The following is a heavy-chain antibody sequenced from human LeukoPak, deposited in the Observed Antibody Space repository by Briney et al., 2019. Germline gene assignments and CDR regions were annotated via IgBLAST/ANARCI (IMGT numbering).Heavy chain of an antibody. CDR2: IYYGGST. J-gene: IGHJ3*02. Sequence: SETLSLTCTVSGGSISSSSYYWGWIRQPPGKGLDWIGTIYYGGSTDYNPSLKSRVTISVDTSKNQFSLKLSSVTAADTAVYYCAVQTEASVLPDPAFDIWGQGTMVTVSS. CDR1: GGSISSSSYY. D-gene: IGHD2-15*01. CDR3: AVQTEASVLPDPAFDI. V-gene: IGHV4-39*01.